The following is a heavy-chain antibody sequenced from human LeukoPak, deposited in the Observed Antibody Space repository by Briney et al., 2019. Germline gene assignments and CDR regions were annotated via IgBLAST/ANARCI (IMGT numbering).Heavy chain of an antibody. D-gene: IGHD1-1*01. J-gene: IGHJ4*02. CDR3: ARGPNWNDSDYFDC. CDR2: LSYDGNNK. Sequence: PGRSLRLSCAASGFTFSTYAMHWVRQAPDKGLEWVATLSYDGNNKHYSDSVKGRFTISRDNSKNTLYLQMNSLRAEDTAVYYCARGPNWNDSDYFDCWGQGTLVTVSS. CDR1: GFTFSTYA. V-gene: IGHV3-30*04.